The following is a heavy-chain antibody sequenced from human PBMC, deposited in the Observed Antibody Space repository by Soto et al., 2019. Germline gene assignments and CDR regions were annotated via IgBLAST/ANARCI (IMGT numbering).Heavy chain of an antibody. D-gene: IGHD3-10*01. V-gene: IGHV4-59*01. CDR2: IYYSGST. J-gene: IGHJ3*02. CDR3: AREGRGDAFDI. Sequence: KTSETLSLTCTVSGGSISSYCWSWIRQPPGKGLEWIGYIYYSGSTNYNPSLKSRVTISVDTSKNQFSLKLSSVTAADTAVYYCAREGRGDAFDIWGQGTMVTVSS. CDR1: GGSISSYC.